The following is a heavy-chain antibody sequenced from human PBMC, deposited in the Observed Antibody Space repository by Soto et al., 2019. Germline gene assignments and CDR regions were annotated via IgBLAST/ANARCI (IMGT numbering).Heavy chain of an antibody. CDR2: IYYSGST. CDR3: ARVLRIPAAAGTTSAPLGFDP. D-gene: IGHD6-13*01. CDR1: GGSISSYY. V-gene: IGHV4-59*01. Sequence: SETLSLTCTVSGGSISSYYWSWIRQPPGKGLEWIGYIYYSGSTNYNPSLKSRVTISVDTSKNQFSLKLSSVTAADTAVYYCARVLRIPAAAGTTSAPLGFDPWGQGTLVTVSS. J-gene: IGHJ5*02.